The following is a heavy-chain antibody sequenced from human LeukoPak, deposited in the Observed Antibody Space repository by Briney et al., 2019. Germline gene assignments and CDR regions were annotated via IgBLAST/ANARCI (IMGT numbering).Heavy chain of an antibody. CDR3: ARAFERIEYCSSTSCYPGPDYYYYGMDV. CDR2: INPNSGGT. D-gene: IGHD2-2*01. J-gene: IGHJ6*02. CDR1: GYTFTGYY. Sequence: ASVKVSCKASGYTFTGYYMHWVRQAPGQGLEWMGWINPNSGGTNYAQKFQGRVTMTRDTSISTAYIELSRLRSDDTAVYYCARAFERIEYCSSTSCYPGPDYYYYGMDVWGQGTTVTVSS. V-gene: IGHV1-2*02.